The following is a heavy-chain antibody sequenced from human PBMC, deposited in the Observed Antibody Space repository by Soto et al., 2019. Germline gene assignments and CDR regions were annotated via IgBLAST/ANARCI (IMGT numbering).Heavy chain of an antibody. CDR1: GGSFSGYY. CDR3: ARFSGSYYPFDY. Sequence: QVQLQQWGAGLLKPSETLSLTCAVYGGSFSGYYWSWIRQPPGKGLEWIGEINHSGSTNYNPSLKSRVTISVDTSKNQFSLKLSSVTAADTAVYYCARFSGSYYPFDYWGQGTLVTVSS. CDR2: INHSGST. J-gene: IGHJ4*02. D-gene: IGHD1-26*01. V-gene: IGHV4-34*01.